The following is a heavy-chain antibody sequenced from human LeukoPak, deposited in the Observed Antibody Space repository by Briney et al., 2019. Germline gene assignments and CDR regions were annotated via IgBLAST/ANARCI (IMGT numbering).Heavy chain of an antibody. CDR3: VVLWFGELRNPYFDY. CDR1: GGSLSSSNW. J-gene: IGHJ4*02. CDR2: IYHSGST. V-gene: IGHV4-4*02. D-gene: IGHD3-10*01. Sequence: SETLSLTCAVSGGSLSSSNWWSWVRQPPGKGLEWIGEIYHSGSTDYNPSLKSRVTISVDRSKNQFSLKLTPVTAADTAVYYCVVLWFGELRNPYFDYWGQGTLVTVSS.